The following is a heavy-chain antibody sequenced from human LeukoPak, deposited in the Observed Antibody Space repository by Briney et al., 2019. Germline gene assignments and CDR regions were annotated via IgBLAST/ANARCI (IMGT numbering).Heavy chain of an antibody. CDR1: GFTFSSYW. CDR2: IDRDGSRI. J-gene: IGHJ4*02. Sequence: GGSLRLSCAVSGFTFSSYWMHWVRQAPGKGLVWVSRIDRDGSRINYADSEKDRFTISRDNGKNTLFPQMNSLRAEDAAVYYCVRGNDYGGPHYWGQGTLVTVSS. CDR3: VRGNDYGGPHY. V-gene: IGHV3-74*01. D-gene: IGHD4-23*01.